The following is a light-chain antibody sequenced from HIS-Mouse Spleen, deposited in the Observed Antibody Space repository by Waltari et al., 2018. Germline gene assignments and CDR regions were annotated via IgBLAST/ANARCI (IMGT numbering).Light chain of an antibody. CDR2: DAS. V-gene: IGKV1-39*01. CDR1: QSISSY. CDR3: QQSYSTPPT. Sequence: DIQMTQSPSSLSASVGDRVTITCRASQSISSYLNWYQQKPGKAPKLLIYDASSLQSGVPSRFSGSGSGTDFTLTISSLQPEDFATYYCQQSYSTPPTFGQGTKVEIK. J-gene: IGKJ1*01.